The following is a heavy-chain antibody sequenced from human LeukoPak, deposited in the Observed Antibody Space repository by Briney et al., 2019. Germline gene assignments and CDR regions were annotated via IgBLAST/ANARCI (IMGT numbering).Heavy chain of an antibody. V-gene: IGHV1-46*01. CDR2: INPSGGST. J-gene: IGHJ6*03. Sequence: ASVKVSCKASGYTFTSYYMHWVRQAPGQGLEWMGIINPSGGSTSYAQKLQGRVTMTTDTSTSTAYMELRSLRSDDTAVYYCARGYCSSTSCYTGADYYYMDVWGQGTTVTVSS. D-gene: IGHD2-2*02. CDR3: ARGYCSSTSCYTGADYYYMDV. CDR1: GYTFTSYY.